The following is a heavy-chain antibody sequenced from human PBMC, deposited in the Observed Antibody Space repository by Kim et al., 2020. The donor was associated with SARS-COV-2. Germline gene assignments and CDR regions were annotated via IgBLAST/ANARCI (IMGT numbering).Heavy chain of an antibody. D-gene: IGHD5-18*01. CDR3: ARILKAWIQLWSGGFDP. V-gene: IGHV5-51*01. CDR2: IYPGDSDT. J-gene: IGHJ5*02. CDR1: GYSFTSYW. Sequence: GESLKISCKGSGYSFTSYWIGWVRQMPGKGLEWMGIIYPGDSDTRYSPSFQGQVTISADKSISTAYLQWSSLKASDTAMYYCARILKAWIQLWSGGFDPWGQGTLVTVSS.